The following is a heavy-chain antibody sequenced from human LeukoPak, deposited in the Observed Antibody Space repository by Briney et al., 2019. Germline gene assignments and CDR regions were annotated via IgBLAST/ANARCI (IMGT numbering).Heavy chain of an antibody. CDR1: GFTFSDYY. D-gene: IGHD6-6*01. Sequence: GSLSLSCAASGFTFSDYYMSWIRQAPGKGLEWVSYISRSGSTIYYADSVKGRFTISRDNAKNSLYLQMNSLRAEDTAVYYCARLYSRSFGFWFGPWGQGTLVTVSS. CDR2: ISRSGSTI. J-gene: IGHJ5*02. V-gene: IGHV3-11*01. CDR3: ARLYSRSFGFWFGP.